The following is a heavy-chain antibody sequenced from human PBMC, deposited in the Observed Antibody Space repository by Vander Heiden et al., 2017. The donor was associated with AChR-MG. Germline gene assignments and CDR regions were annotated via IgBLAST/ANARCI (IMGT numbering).Heavy chain of an antibody. Sequence: QVQLQQSGAGLLPPAEPLSLPCAAYGGSFSAYYWSRIRQPPGKGLEWIGEINHRGSTNYNPSLKSRVTISVDTSKNQFSLKLSSVTAADTAVYYCARGRITIFGVVIDYYYYYMDVWGKGTTVTVSS. D-gene: IGHD3-3*01. J-gene: IGHJ6*03. CDR3: ARGRITIFGVVIDYYYYYMDV. CDR2: INHRGST. CDR1: GGSFSAYY. V-gene: IGHV4-34*01.